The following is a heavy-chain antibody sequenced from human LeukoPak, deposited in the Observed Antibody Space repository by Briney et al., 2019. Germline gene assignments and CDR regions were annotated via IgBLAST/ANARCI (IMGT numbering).Heavy chain of an antibody. CDR1: GFTFSSYS. CDR3: ARGDFGVAGYFDY. J-gene: IGHJ4*02. Sequence: GGSLRLSCAASGFTFSSYSMNWVRQAPGKGLEWVSSISSSSSYIYYADSVKGRFTISRDNAKNSLYLQMNSLRAEDTAVYYCARGDFGVAGYFDYWGQGTLVTVPS. V-gene: IGHV3-21*01. D-gene: IGHD3-3*01. CDR2: ISSSSSYI.